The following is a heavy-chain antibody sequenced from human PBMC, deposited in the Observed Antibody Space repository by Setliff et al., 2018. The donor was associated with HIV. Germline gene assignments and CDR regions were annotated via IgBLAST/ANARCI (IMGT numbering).Heavy chain of an antibody. D-gene: IGHD4-17*01. CDR1: GYSFTSYW. CDR3: ARHMTTVTTGGPYYYSYYYMDV. Sequence: GESLKISCKGSGYSFTSYWIGWVRQMPGKGLEWMGIIYPGDSDTRYSPSFQGQVTISADKSTSTAYLQWSSLKASDTAMYYCARHMTTVTTGGPYYYSYYYMDVWGKGTTVTVSS. V-gene: IGHV5-51*01. CDR2: IYPGDSDT. J-gene: IGHJ6*03.